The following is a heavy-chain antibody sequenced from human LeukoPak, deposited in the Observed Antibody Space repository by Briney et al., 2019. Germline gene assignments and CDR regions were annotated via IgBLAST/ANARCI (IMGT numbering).Heavy chain of an antibody. D-gene: IGHD2-15*01. CDR3: ARGSPPDY. V-gene: IGHV3-11*05. Sequence: GGSLRLSCGASGFXFSDYYMSWIRQAPGKGLEWLSYISSSSIYTSYADSVKGRFTISRDNAKNSLYLQLNSLRAEDTAVYYCARGSPPDYWGQGTLVTVSS. CDR2: ISSSSIYT. J-gene: IGHJ4*02. CDR1: GFXFSDYY.